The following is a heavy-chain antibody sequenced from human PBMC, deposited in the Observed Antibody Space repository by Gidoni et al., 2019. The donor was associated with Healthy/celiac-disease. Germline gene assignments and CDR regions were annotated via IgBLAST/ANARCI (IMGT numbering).Heavy chain of an antibody. CDR2: IYYSGST. V-gene: IGHV4-59*01. Sequence: QVQLQESGPGLVKPSETLSLTCTVSGGSISSYYWSWIRQPPGKGLEWIGYIYYSGSTNYNPSLKSRVTISVDTSKNQFSLKLSSVTAADTAVYYCARSSCFAAFCYYYGMDVWGQGTTVTVSS. CDR3: ARSSCFAAFCYYYGMDV. J-gene: IGHJ6*02. CDR1: GGSISSYY. D-gene: IGHD2-2*01.